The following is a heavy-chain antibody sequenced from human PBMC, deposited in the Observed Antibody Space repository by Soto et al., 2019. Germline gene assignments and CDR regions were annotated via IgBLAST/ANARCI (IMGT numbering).Heavy chain of an antibody. CDR2: INHSGST. J-gene: IGHJ5*02. D-gene: IGHD2-2*01. Sequence: SETMSLTSAVYGGSFSGYYWSWIRQPPGKGLEWIGEINHSGSTNYNPSLKSRVTISVDTSKNQFSLKLGCVNAADTNMNYCDTFTSWPQNCFNPWAKEPLSPSPQ. CDR3: DTFTSWPQNCFNP. CDR1: GGSFSGYY. V-gene: IGHV4-34*01.